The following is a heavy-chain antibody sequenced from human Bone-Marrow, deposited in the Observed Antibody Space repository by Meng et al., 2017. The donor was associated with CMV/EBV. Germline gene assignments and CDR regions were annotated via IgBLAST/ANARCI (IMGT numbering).Heavy chain of an antibody. CDR1: GFTFSSYG. V-gene: IGHV3-30*02. D-gene: IGHD1-7*01. CDR3: AKDLRGWNYAILGAFEI. Sequence: GESLKISCAASGFTFSSYGMHWVRQAPGKGLEWVAFIRYDGSNKYYADSVKGRFTISRDNSKNTLYLQMNSLRAEDTAVYYCAKDLRGWNYAILGAFEIWGQGTMVTVSS. CDR2: IRYDGSNK. J-gene: IGHJ3*02.